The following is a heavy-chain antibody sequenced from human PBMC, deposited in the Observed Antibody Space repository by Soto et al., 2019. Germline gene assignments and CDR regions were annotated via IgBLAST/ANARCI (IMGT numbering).Heavy chain of an antibody. V-gene: IGHV3-48*02. CDR3: ARGNITMVRGVIIRTNAFYYYGMDV. D-gene: IGHD3-10*01. CDR1: GFTFSSYS. J-gene: IGHJ6*02. Sequence: GGSLRLSCAASGFTFSSYSMNWVRQAPGKGLEWVSYISSSSSTIYYADSVKGRFTISRDNAKNSLYLQMNSLRDEDTAVYYCARGNITMVRGVIIRTNAFYYYGMDVWGQGTTVTVSS. CDR2: ISSSSSTI.